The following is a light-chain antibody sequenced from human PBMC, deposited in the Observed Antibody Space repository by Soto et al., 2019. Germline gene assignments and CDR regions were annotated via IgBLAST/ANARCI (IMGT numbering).Light chain of an antibody. V-gene: IGKV3-20*01. Sequence: EIVLTQSPGTLSLSPGERAPLSCRASQSVSSDYLAWYQQKPGQAPRLLIYGASSRATGIPDRFSGSGSGTDFTLTISRLEPEYFALYYCQQYGSSSWTFGQGTKVEIE. J-gene: IGKJ1*01. CDR3: QQYGSSSWT. CDR2: GAS. CDR1: QSVSSDY.